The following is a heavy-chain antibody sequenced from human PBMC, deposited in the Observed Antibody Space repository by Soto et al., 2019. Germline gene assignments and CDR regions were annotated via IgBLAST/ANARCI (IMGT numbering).Heavy chain of an antibody. CDR1: GASIGSGGQY. Sequence: QVQLQESGPGLVKASQTLSLTCTVSGASIGSGGQYWSWIRQHPEKGLEWLGYIYFTGSTYYNPSLNDRATISQDTSKKKFSLKLTSVTAADTAVYYCARAKGADSVSSTRGFDYWGQGTLVSVSS. CDR2: IYFTGST. CDR3: ARAKGADSVSSTRGFDY. J-gene: IGHJ4*02. D-gene: IGHD2-21*02. V-gene: IGHV4-31*03.